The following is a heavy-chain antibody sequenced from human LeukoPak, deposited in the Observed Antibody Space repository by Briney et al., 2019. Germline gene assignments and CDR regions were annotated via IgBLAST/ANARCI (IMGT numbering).Heavy chain of an antibody. V-gene: IGHV3-74*01. CDR1: GFTFSSYW. CDR2: INSDGSST. D-gene: IGHD3-3*01. CDR3: ARDQDLWSMDV. Sequence: GGSLRLSCAASGFTFSSYWMHRVRQAPGKGLVWVSRINSDGSSTSYADSVKGRFTISRDNAKNTLYLQMNSLRAEDTAVYYCARDQDLWSMDVWGQGTTVTVSS. J-gene: IGHJ6*02.